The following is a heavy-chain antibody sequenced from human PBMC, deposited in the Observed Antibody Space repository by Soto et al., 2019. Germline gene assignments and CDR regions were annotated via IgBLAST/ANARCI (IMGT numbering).Heavy chain of an antibody. Sequence: ETLSVTCPVSDGSIRNHNWWSWVRQPPGKGLEWIGDIYHSGSTNSNPSLKSRVTISVDKSKNQFSLTLNSLRAEDTAVYYCERATYDSSGYYSPDYWGQGTLVTVYS. CDR1: DGSIRNHNW. CDR3: ERATYDSSGYYSPDY. CDR2: IYHSGST. V-gene: IGHV4-4*02. D-gene: IGHD3-22*01. J-gene: IGHJ4*02.